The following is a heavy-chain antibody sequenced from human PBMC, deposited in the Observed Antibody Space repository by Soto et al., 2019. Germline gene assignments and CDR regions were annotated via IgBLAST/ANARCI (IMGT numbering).Heavy chain of an antibody. Sequence: EVQLLESGGGLVQPGGSVRLSCAASGLTFGNYAMSWVRQAPGEGLEWVSAISGDSGRTYYADSVKGRFTISRDNSKNTLYLQMNTLRAEDTAVYYCAVTPNCGRDCSAASYWYFEIWGRGTLVTVSS. J-gene: IGHJ2*01. D-gene: IGHD2-21*02. V-gene: IGHV3-23*01. CDR2: ISGDSGRT. CDR1: GLTFGNYA. CDR3: AVTPNCGRDCSAASYWYFEI.